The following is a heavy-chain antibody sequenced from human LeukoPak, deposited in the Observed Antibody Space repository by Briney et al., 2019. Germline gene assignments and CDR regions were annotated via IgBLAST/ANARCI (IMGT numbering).Heavy chain of an antibody. D-gene: IGHD4-17*01. V-gene: IGHV3-21*01. Sequence: GGSLRLSCAASGFTFSTYSMNWGRQAPGKGLEWVSSISSYSNYINYADSVKGRFTISRDNAKNSLYLQMNSLRAEDTAVYYCARSRTTVTKDALDYWGQGTLVTVSS. J-gene: IGHJ4*02. CDR1: GFTFSTYS. CDR2: ISSYSNYI. CDR3: ARSRTTVTKDALDY.